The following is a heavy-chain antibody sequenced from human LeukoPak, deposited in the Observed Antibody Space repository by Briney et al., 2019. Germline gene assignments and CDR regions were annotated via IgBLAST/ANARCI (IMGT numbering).Heavy chain of an antibody. Sequence: VSVKVSCKASGYTFTSYAMNWVRQAPGQGLEWMGWINTNTGNPTYAQGFTGRFVFSLDTSVSTAYLQISSLKAEDTAVYYCARSPRPYYYDSSGLHGMDVWGQGTTITVSS. CDR3: ARSPRPYYYDSSGLHGMDV. CDR1: GYTFTSYA. CDR2: INTNTGNP. V-gene: IGHV7-4-1*02. J-gene: IGHJ6*02. D-gene: IGHD3-22*01.